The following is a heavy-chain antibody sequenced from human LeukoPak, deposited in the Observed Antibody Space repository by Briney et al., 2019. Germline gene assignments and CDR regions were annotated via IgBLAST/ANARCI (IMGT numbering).Heavy chain of an antibody. CDR2: IYFSGST. CDR1: GGSISTTNYY. D-gene: IGHD1-26*01. J-gene: IGHJ4*02. Sequence: PSETLSLTCTVSGGSISTTNYYWGWIRQPPGKGLEWIGSIYFSGSTYYNPSHKSRVTISVDTSKNQFSLKLSSVTAADTAVYYCARHEVGPPSRLFDYWGQGTLVTVSS. V-gene: IGHV4-39*01. CDR3: ARHEVGPPSRLFDY.